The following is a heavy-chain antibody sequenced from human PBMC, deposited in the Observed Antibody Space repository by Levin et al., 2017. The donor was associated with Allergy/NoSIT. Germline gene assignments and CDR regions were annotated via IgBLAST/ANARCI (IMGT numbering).Heavy chain of an antibody. J-gene: IGHJ4*02. CDR3: ARSVKYCSGGSCYSGIFDY. V-gene: IGHV4-59*01. D-gene: IGHD2-15*01. Sequence: SETLSLTCTVSGGSISSYYWSWIRQPPGKGLEWIGYIYYSGSTNYNPSLKSRVTISVDTSKNQFSLKLSSVTAADTAVYYCARSVKYCSGGSCYSGIFDYWGQGTLVTVSS. CDR1: GGSISSYY. CDR2: IYYSGST.